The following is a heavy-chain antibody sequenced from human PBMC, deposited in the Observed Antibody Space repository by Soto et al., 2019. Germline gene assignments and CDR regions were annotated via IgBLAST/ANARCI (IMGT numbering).Heavy chain of an antibody. Sequence: QVQLVESGGVVVQPGRSLRLSCAAAGFTFSSYAMHLVRQAPGQGLEWVAVISYDGSDKYYADSVKGRFTISRDNSKNTLNLHMNSLRADDTAVYYCAKALGELSPESYDYWGQGTLSTVSS. D-gene: IGHD3-16*02. V-gene: IGHV3-30*18. CDR1: GFTFSSYA. J-gene: IGHJ4*02. CDR3: AKALGELSPESYDY. CDR2: ISYDGSDK.